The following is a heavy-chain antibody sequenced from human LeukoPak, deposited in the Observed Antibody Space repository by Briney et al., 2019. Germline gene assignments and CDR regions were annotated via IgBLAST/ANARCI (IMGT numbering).Heavy chain of an antibody. CDR2: IYSGGST. CDR3: ARLRNHRFDP. J-gene: IGHJ5*02. Sequence: GGSLRLSCAASGFTASSNYMSWVRQAPGKGLEWVSVIYSGGSTYYADSVKGRFTISRDNSKNTLYLQMNSLRAEDTAVYYCARLRNHRFDPWGQGTLVTVSS. V-gene: IGHV3-53*01. CDR1: GFTASSNY.